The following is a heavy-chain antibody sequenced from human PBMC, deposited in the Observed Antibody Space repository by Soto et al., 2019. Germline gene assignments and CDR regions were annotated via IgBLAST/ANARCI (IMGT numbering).Heavy chain of an antibody. CDR2: IHNSGTT. CDR3: ARQKQWLSPFDD. D-gene: IGHD6-19*01. V-gene: IGHV4-31*03. Sequence: QVQLQESGPGLVKPSQTLSLTCTVSGGSITNDDYYWNWIRQLPGKGLEWIGYIHNSGTTDYNPSLKSRVTISVDTSKSQFSLKLSCVTAADTAVYFCARQKQWLSPFDDWGQGTLVTVSS. CDR1: GGSITNDDYY. J-gene: IGHJ4*02.